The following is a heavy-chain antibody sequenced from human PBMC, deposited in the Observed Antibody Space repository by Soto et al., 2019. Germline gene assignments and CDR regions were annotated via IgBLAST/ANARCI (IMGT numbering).Heavy chain of an antibody. CDR3: ARGYDSSGDRFDP. CDR2: IYYSGST. CDR1: GGSISSGDYY. J-gene: IGHJ5*02. D-gene: IGHD3-22*01. Sequence: VQLEVSGPGLVKPSQTLSLTCTVSGGSISSGDYYWSWIRQPPGKGLEWIRYIYYSGSTYYNPSLKSRVTISVDTSKNQFSLKLSSVTAADTAVYYCARGYDSSGDRFDPWGQGTLVTVSS. V-gene: IGHV4-30-4*01.